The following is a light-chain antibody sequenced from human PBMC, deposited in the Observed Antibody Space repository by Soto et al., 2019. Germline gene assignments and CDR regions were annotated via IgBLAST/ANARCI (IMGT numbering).Light chain of an antibody. CDR1: SSNIGAGYD. CDR3: ATWDDSLNAAV. V-gene: IGLV1-40*01. J-gene: IGLJ7*01. Sequence: QSVLTQPPSVSGAPGQRVTISCTGSSSNIGAGYDVHWYRQLPGTAPKLLIYINDQRPSGVPARFSGSTSGTSASLAISGLQSDDEAHYYCATWDDSLNAAVFGGGTQLTVL. CDR2: IND.